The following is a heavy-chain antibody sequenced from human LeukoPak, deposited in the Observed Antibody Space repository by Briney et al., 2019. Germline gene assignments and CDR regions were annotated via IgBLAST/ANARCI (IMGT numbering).Heavy chain of an antibody. CDR2: ISGDGNTI. CDR1: GFTFSGYY. D-gene: IGHD1-26*01. V-gene: IGHV3-11*01. J-gene: IGHJ6*02. Sequence: GGSLRLSCAASGFTFSGYYMTWIRQAPGKGLEWVSYISGDGNTIDYADAVKGRFTISRDNAKNSLYLQMNSLRAEDTALYYCARGGAQGMDVWGQGTTVTVS. CDR3: ARGGAQGMDV.